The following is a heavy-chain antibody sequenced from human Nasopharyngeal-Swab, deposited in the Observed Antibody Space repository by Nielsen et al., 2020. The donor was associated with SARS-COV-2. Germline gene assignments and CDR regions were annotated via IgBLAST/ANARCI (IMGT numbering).Heavy chain of an antibody. V-gene: IGHV1-2*04. D-gene: IGHD2-21*02. J-gene: IGHJ3*02. Sequence: WVRQAPGQGLEWMGWINPNSGGTNYAQKFQGWVTMTRDTSISTAYMELSRLRSDDTAVHYCARSHIVVVTDAFDIWGQGTMVTVSS. CDR3: ARSHIVVVTDAFDI. CDR2: INPNSGGT.